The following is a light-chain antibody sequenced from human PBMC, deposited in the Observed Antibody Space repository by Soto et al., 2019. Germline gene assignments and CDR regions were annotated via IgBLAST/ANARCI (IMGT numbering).Light chain of an antibody. CDR2: GAS. J-gene: IGKJ1*01. CDR3: QHYNTWPWT. Sequence: EIVLTQSPATLSLSPGERATLSCRASHSVSSSLAWYQQKPGQTPRLLIYGASTRDTGVPARFSGSGSGTEFTLTIGSLQSEDFAVYYCQHYNTWPWTFGQGTKVDIK. CDR1: HSVSSS. V-gene: IGKV3-15*01.